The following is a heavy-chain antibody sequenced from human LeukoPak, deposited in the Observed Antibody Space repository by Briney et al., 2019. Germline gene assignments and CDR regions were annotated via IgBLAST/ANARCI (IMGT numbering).Heavy chain of an antibody. Sequence: ASVKVSCKASGYTFTSYYMRWVRQAPGQGLEWMGIVNPSGGSTSYAQTVQGRVTITRDTSTSTVYMELSSLRSEDTAVYYCARKGLIYYYDSSGYSGDRGAFDIWGQGTMVTVSS. CDR2: VNPSGGST. CDR1: GYTFTSYY. CDR3: ARKGLIYYYDSSGYSGDRGAFDI. J-gene: IGHJ3*02. D-gene: IGHD3-22*01. V-gene: IGHV1-46*01.